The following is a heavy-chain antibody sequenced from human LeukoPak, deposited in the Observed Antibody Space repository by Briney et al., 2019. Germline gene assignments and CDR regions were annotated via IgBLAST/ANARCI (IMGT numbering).Heavy chain of an antibody. CDR2: IHYSGST. J-gene: IGHJ4*02. CDR3: ARDKVPGDY. CDR1: GGSLTSYY. V-gene: IGHV4-59*01. Sequence: SETLSLTCTVSGGSLTSYYWNWVRQPPGKGLEWIGYIHYSGSTDYNPSLKSRVTISVDTSKNQFSLNLRSVTAADTAVYYCARDKVPGDYWGQGTLVTGSS.